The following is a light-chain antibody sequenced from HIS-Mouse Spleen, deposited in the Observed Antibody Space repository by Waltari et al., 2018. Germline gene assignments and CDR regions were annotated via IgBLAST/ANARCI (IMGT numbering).Light chain of an antibody. CDR3: QVWDSSSDHRV. Sequence: SYVLTQPPSVSVAPGQTARITCGGTNIGSKSVHWYQQKPGQAPVLVVYDDSDRPSGIPERFSGSNSGNTATLTIRRVEAGDEADYYCQVWDSSSDHRVFGGGTKLTVL. V-gene: IGLV3-21*02. J-gene: IGLJ3*02. CDR1: NIGSKS. CDR2: DDS.